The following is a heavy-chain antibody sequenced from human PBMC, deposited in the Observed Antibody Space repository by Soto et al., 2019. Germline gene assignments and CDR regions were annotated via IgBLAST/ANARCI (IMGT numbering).Heavy chain of an antibody. CDR2: IWYDGSNK. CDR3: ARDGIAAADPGPRVGWFDT. CDR1: GFTFSSYG. V-gene: IGHV3-33*01. Sequence: QVQLVESGGGVVQPGRSLRLSCAASGFTFSSYGMHWVRQAPGKGLEWVAVIWYDGSNKYYADSVKGRFTISRDNSKNTLYLQMNSLRAEDTAVYYCARDGIAAADPGPRVGWFDTWGQGTLVTVSS. D-gene: IGHD6-13*01. J-gene: IGHJ5*02.